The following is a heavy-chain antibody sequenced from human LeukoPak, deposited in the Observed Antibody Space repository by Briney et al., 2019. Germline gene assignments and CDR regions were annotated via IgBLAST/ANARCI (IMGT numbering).Heavy chain of an antibody. V-gene: IGHV4-30-4*01. J-gene: IGHJ4*02. CDR1: GGSISRGDFY. CDR3: AREAKLPAAIADY. D-gene: IGHD2-2*01. Sequence: SETLSLTCTVSGGSISRGDFYRSWIRQPPGKGLEWIGYIYYSGSTYYNPSLKSRVTISVDTSKNQFSLKLSSVTAADTAVYYCAREAKLPAAIADYWGQGTLVTVSS. CDR2: IYYSGST.